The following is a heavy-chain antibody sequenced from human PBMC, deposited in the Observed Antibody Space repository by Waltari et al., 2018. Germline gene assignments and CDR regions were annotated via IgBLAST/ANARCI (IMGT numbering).Heavy chain of an antibody. D-gene: IGHD7-27*01. CDR3: VRDLNWGFDS. J-gene: IGHJ4*02. CDR2: ISSTFEI. CDR1: GFTFTSHH. V-gene: IGHV3-48*03. Sequence: EVRLVESGGGLLHPGGTLRLSCKASGFTFTSHHLNWIRQAPGKGLEWLSYISSTFEIHYADSVKGRLTVSRDNARNSVFLEMSSLRADDTAVYYCVRDLNWGFDSWGQGTLVTVYS.